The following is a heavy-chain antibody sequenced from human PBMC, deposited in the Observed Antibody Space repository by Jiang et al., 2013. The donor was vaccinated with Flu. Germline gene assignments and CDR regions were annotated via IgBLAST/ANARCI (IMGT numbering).Heavy chain of an antibody. CDR2: INTYTGNP. CDR3: ARTIERRVGPAAPYSCFDP. CDR1: GYTFTSYA. D-gene: IGHD6-13*01. V-gene: IGHV7-4-1*02. J-gene: IGHJ5*02. Sequence: VKVSCQASGYTFTSYAINWVRQAPGQGLEWMGWINTYTGNPTYAQGFTGRFVFSLDTSVTTAYLQISSLKAEDTAVYYCARTIERRVGPAAPYSCFDPWGQGTLVTVSS.